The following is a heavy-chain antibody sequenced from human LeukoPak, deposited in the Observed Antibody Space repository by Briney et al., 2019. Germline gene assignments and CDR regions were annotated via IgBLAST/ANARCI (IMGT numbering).Heavy chain of an antibody. D-gene: IGHD3-22*01. Sequence: SETLSLTCTVSGGSISSYYWSWIRQPPGKGLEWIGYIYYSGTTNYNPSLKSRVAISVDTSKNQFSLKLSSVTAADTAVYYCARENYYDRKGNWFDPWGQGTLVTVSS. V-gene: IGHV4-59*01. J-gene: IGHJ5*02. CDR1: GGSISSYY. CDR2: IYYSGTT. CDR3: ARENYYDRKGNWFDP.